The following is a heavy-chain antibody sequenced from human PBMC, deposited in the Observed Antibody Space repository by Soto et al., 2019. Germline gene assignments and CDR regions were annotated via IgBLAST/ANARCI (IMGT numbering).Heavy chain of an antibody. CDR2: IYAGDSDT. J-gene: IGHJ3*02. CDR1: GYSFTSYW. V-gene: IGHV5-51*03. D-gene: IGHD3-3*01. Sequence: EVQLVQSGAEVKKPGESLKISCKGSGYSFTSYWIGWVRQMPGKGLEWMGIIYAGDSDTRYSPSFQGQVTITADKSISTAYLQWSSLKASDTAMYYCARRVTIFGVVIIYDAFDIWGQGTMVTVSS. CDR3: ARRVTIFGVVIIYDAFDI.